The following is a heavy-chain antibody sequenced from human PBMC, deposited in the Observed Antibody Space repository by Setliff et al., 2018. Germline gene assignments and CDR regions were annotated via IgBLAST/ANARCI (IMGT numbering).Heavy chain of an antibody. CDR3: ASRTTGPGGWFDF. CDR2: IYYSGTT. V-gene: IGHV4-39*01. CDR1: GDSISTNSYY. D-gene: IGHD1-1*01. Sequence: SETLSLTCTVSGDSISTNSYYWGWIRQPPGKGLEWIGTIYYSGTTYYNPSLKSRVTISIDTSKNQFSLNLNSVTAADTAVYYCASRTTGPGGWFDFWGQGSLVTVSS. J-gene: IGHJ5*01.